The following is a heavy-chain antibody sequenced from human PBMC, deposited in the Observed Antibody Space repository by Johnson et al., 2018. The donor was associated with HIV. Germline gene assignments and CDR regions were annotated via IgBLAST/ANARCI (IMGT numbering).Heavy chain of an antibody. CDR3: AKPQRLSPYEAFDI. J-gene: IGHJ3*02. D-gene: IGHD3-16*02. CDR1: GFTVSSNY. V-gene: IGHV3-66*03. CDR2: IYSGGST. Sequence: VQLVESGGGLIQPGGSLRLSCAASGFTVSSNYMNWVRQAPGKGLEWVSVIYSGGSTYYADSVKGRFTISRDNSKNTRYLQMNSLRAEETAVYYCAKPQRLSPYEAFDIWGQGTMVTVSS.